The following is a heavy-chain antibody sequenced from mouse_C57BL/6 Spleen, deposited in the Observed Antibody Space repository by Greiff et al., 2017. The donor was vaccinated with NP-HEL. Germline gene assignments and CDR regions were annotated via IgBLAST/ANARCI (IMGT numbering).Heavy chain of an antibody. D-gene: IGHD1-1*01. J-gene: IGHJ1*03. Sequence: QVQLQQSGTELVKPGASVKLSCKASGYTFTSYWMHWVKQRPGQGLEWIGNINPSNGGTNYNEKFKSKATLTVDKSSSTAYMQLSSLTSEDSAVYYCARELRYYGSSYWYFDVWGTGTTVTVSS. CDR3: ARELRYYGSSYWYFDV. CDR2: INPSNGGT. CDR1: GYTFTSYW. V-gene: IGHV1-53*01.